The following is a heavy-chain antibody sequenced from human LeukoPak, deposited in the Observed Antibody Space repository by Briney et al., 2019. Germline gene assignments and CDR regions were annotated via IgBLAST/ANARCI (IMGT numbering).Heavy chain of an antibody. J-gene: IGHJ4*02. CDR3: TAGYSSSSSFDY. D-gene: IGHD6-6*01. V-gene: IGHV3-15*01. CDR1: GFTFSNAW. CDR2: IKSKTDGGTT. Sequence: GGSLRLSCAASGFTFSNAWMSWVRQAPVKGLEWVGRIKSKTDGGTTDYAAPVKGRFTISRDDSKNTLYLQMNSLKTEDTAVYYCTAGYSSSSSFDYWGQGTLVTVSS.